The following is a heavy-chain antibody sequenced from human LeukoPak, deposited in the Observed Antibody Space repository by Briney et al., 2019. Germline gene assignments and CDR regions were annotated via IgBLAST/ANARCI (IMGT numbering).Heavy chain of an antibody. CDR2: INPSGGST. CDR1: GYTFTSYY. Sequence: ASVKVSCKASGYTFTSYYMHWVRQAPGQGLEWMGIINPSGGSTSYAQKFQGRVTMTGDTSTSTVYMELSSLRSEDTAVYYCARDFYNYDSSGYYALPGGYWGQGTLVTVSS. CDR3: ARDFYNYDSSGYYALPGGY. D-gene: IGHD3-22*01. V-gene: IGHV1-46*03. J-gene: IGHJ4*02.